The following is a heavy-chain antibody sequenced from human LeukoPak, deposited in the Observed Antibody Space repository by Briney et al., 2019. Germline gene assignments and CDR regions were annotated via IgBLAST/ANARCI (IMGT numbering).Heavy chain of an antibody. Sequence: SQTPSVTCGISGDSVSTINAAWNWVRQSPSRGLEWLGMTYDRAKSYYDYSVSVQCPITMNPDTSKHQFSLPLSSVNAADTAVYYCARSRGSSGYPSNYYYYYMDVWGKGTTVTVSS. CDR1: GDSVSTINAA. J-gene: IGHJ6*03. CDR2: TYDRAKSYY. CDR3: ARSRGSSGYPSNYYYYYMDV. D-gene: IGHD3-22*01. V-gene: IGHV6-1*01.